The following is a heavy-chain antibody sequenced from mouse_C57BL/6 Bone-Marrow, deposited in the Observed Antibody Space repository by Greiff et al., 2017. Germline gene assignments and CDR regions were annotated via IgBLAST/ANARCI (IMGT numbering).Heavy chain of an antibody. J-gene: IGHJ2*01. CDR2: ILPRSGNH. CDR1: GYTFTSSG. D-gene: IGHD1-1*01. CDR3: ARNGRDY. Sequence: VQLQQSGAELARPGASVKLSCTASGYTFTSSGISWVKQRTGQGLEWIGEILPRSGNHYYNEKYKGKATPSEDKSSSAAYMELRSLTAEAAAFYFCARNGRDYWGQGTTLTVSS. V-gene: IGHV1-81*01.